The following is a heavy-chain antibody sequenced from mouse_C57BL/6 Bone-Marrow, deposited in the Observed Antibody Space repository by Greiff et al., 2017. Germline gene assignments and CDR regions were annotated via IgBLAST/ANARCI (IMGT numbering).Heavy chain of an antibody. CDR3: ARRRGSSYDAMDY. V-gene: IGHV5-9*01. CDR1: GFTFSSYT. Sequence: DVKLQESGGGLVKPGGSLKLSCAASGFTFSSYTMSWVRQTPEKRLEWVATISGGGGNTYYPDSVKGRFTISRDNAKNTLYLQMSSLRSEDTALYYCARRRGSSYDAMDYWGQGTSVTVSS. D-gene: IGHD1-1*01. CDR2: ISGGGGNT. J-gene: IGHJ4*01.